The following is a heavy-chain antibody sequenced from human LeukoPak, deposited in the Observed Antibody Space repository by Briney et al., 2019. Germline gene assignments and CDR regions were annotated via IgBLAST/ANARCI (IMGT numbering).Heavy chain of an antibody. Sequence: GESRKISCKGSGYSFTSYWIGWVRQMPGKGLEWMGIIYPGDSDTRYSPSFQGQVTISADKSISTAYLQWSSLKASDTAMYYCAMSRASSSWYSDYYYYGMDVWGQGTTVTVSS. D-gene: IGHD6-13*01. CDR3: AMSRASSSWYSDYYYYGMDV. CDR2: IYPGDSDT. CDR1: GYSFTSYW. V-gene: IGHV5-51*01. J-gene: IGHJ6*02.